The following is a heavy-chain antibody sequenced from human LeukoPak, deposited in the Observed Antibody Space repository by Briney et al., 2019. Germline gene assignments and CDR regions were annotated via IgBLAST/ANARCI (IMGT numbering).Heavy chain of an antibody. V-gene: IGHV4-59*01. CDR2: IYYSGST. D-gene: IGHD3-3*01. J-gene: IGHJ4*02. Sequence: PSETLSLTCTVSGGSISSYYWSWIRQPPGKGLEWIGYIYYSGSTNYNPSLKSRVTISVDTSKNQFSLKLSSVTAADTAVYYCARVRYDFWSGYSTVADYWGQGTLVTVSS. CDR3: ARVRYDFWSGYSTVADY. CDR1: GGSISSYY.